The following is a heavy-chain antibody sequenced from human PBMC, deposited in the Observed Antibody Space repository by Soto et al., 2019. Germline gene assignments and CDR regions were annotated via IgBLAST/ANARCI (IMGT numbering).Heavy chain of an antibody. CDR2: IYYSGST. CDR1: GGSISSGDYY. V-gene: IGHV4-30-4*01. CDR3: ARVGGFGATTIDY. Sequence: QVQLQESGPGLVKPSQTLSLTCTVSGGSISSGDYYWSWIRQPPGKGLEWIGYIYYSGSTYYNPSVKSRVTIAVDTSKTPFCMKLSSVTAADSAVYYCARVGGFGATTIDYWGQGTLVTVSS. D-gene: IGHD3-10*01. J-gene: IGHJ4*02.